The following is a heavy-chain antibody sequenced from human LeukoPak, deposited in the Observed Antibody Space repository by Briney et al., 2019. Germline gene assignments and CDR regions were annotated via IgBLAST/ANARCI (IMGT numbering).Heavy chain of an antibody. D-gene: IGHD3-16*02. CDR3: ARDMVTFGGVIVSDY. CDR1: GYTFISYG. V-gene: IGHV1-18*01. CDR2: ISGYNGNA. J-gene: IGHJ4*02. Sequence: ASVKVSCRASGYTFISYGISWVRQAPGQGLEWMGWISGYNGNANYAERLQGRVTMTTDTSTSTAYMELRSLRSDDTAVYYCARDMVTFGGVIVSDYWGQGTLVTVSS.